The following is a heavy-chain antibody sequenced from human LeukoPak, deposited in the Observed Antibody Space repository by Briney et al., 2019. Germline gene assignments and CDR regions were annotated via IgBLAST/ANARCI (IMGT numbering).Heavy chain of an antibody. D-gene: IGHD3-10*01. J-gene: IGHJ5*02. CDR1: GYTFTGYY. Sequence: ASVKVSCKASGYTFTGYYMHWVRQAPGQGLEWMGWINPNSGGTNYAQKFQGRVTMTRDTSIRTAYMELSRLRSDDTAVYYCARWRVLWFGFDPWGQGTLVTVSS. V-gene: IGHV1-2*02. CDR3: ARWRVLWFGFDP. CDR2: INPNSGGT.